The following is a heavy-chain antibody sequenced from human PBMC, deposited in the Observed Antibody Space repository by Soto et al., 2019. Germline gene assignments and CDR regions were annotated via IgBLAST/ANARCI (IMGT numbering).Heavy chain of an antibody. J-gene: IGHJ6*02. CDR2: IKSKTDGGTT. CDR1: GFTFSNAW. D-gene: IGHD3-22*01. V-gene: IGHV3-15*01. CDR3: ATDDTLDYCYGMDV. Sequence: GGSLRLSCAASGFTFSNAWMSWVRQAPGKGLEWVGRIKSKTDGGTTDYAAPVKGRFTISRDDSKNTLYLQMNSLKTEDTAVYYCATDDTLDYCYGMDVWGQGTMVTVSS.